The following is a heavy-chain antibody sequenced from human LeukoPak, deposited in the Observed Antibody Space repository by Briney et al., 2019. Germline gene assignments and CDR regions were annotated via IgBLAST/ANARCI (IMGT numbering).Heavy chain of an antibody. CDR2: IVSTSSLM. CDR1: GFTFSTYN. V-gene: IGHV3-21*04. CDR3: AIPYYYDSSGYYY. Sequence: GGSLRLSCVASGFTFSTYNMNWVRQAPGKGLEWVSSIVSTSSLMSYSDSVKGRFTISRDNAKNSLYLQMNSLRAEDTAVYYCAIPYYYDSSGYYYWGQGTLVTVSS. J-gene: IGHJ4*02. D-gene: IGHD3-22*01.